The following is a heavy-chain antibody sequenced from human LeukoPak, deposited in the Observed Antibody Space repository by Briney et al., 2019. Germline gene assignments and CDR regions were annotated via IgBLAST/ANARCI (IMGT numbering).Heavy chain of an antibody. CDR1: GFTFSNW. J-gene: IGHJ6*03. D-gene: IGHD3-9*01. CDR3: ARAEGSRYGYMDV. Sequence: GSLRLSCGASGFTFSNWMVWVRQAPGKGLEWIGYIYYSGSTNYNPSLKSRVTISVDMSKNQFSLKLSSVTAADTAVYYCARAEGSRYGYMDVWGKGTTVTVSS. V-gene: IGHV4-59*01. CDR2: IYYSGST.